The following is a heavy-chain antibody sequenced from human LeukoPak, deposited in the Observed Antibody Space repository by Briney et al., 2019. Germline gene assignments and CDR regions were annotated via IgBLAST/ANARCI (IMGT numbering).Heavy chain of an antibody. CDR3: ARVRYYYDSSGYPAFDY. D-gene: IGHD3-22*01. CDR1: GYTFTGYY. Sequence: ASVKVSCKASGYTFTGYYIHWVRQAPGQGLEWMGWINPNSGGTNYAQKFQGRVTMTRDTSISTAYMELSRLRSDDTAVYYCARVRYYYDSSGYPAFDYWGQGTLVTVSS. CDR2: INPNSGGT. J-gene: IGHJ4*02. V-gene: IGHV1-2*02.